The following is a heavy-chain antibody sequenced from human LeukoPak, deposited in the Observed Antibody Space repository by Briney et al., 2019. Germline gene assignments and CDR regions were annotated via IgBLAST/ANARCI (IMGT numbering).Heavy chain of an antibody. Sequence: GGSLRLSCAASGFTFSNSWMHWVREGPGKGPVWVSRIKSDGSYITYADSVKGRFIISRDNAENTLYLQMNSLRVDDTAVYYCATGDSGWYNYWGQGTLVTVSA. CDR3: ATGDSGWYNY. CDR1: GFTFSNSW. D-gene: IGHD6-19*01. V-gene: IGHV3-74*03. CDR2: IKSDGSYI. J-gene: IGHJ4*02.